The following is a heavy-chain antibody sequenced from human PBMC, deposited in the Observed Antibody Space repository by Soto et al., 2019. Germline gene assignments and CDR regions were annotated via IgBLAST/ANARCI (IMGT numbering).Heavy chain of an antibody. CDR2: ISTTSFTI. J-gene: IGHJ4*02. Sequence: PGGPWRLSCAASGFRFSTYDMDWLRQAPGKGPEWIAHISTTSFTIYYADSVKGRFTISRDNARNSLYLEMNSLRDEDTAVYYCAKVEEGGIAAAGHFDYWGQGTLVTVSS. CDR1: GFRFSTYD. D-gene: IGHD6-13*01. V-gene: IGHV3-48*02. CDR3: AKVEEGGIAAAGHFDY.